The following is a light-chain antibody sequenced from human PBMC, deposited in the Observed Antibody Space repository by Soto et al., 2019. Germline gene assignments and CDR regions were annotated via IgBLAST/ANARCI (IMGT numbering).Light chain of an antibody. CDR1: QSIDTY. J-gene: IGKJ1*01. Sequence: IQMTQSPSSLSASVGDRVTITCRASQSIDTYLNWYQQKPGKAPKFLIYAASSLRSGVPSRFSGGGSGTDFTLTISSLQPEDFATYYCQQYNSYWTFGQGTKVDI. CDR3: QQYNSYWT. V-gene: IGKV1-39*01. CDR2: AAS.